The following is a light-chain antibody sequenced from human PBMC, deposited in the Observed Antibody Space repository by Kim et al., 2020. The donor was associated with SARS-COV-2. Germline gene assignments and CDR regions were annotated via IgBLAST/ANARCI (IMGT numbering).Light chain of an antibody. CDR3: QQYSNSLYS. CDR2: KAS. CDR1: QSIGSW. J-gene: IGKJ2*03. V-gene: IGKV1-5*03. Sequence: AYVGDRVTSTCRASQSIGSWLAWYQQKPGKAPNLLIYKASILETGVPSRFGGSESGTEFTLTITSLQPDDFATYYCQQYSNSLYSFGQGTKLEI.